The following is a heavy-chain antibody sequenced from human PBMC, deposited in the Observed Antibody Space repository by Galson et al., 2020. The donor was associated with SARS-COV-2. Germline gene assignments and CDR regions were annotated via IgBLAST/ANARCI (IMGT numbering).Heavy chain of an antibody. CDR2: IKSKAYGETT. CDR3: ARDQAGSW. J-gene: IGHJ1*01. D-gene: IGHD3-10*01. V-gene: IGHV3-49*03. Sequence: GESLKISCTASGFTFGDYAMSWFRQAPGKGLEWVGFIKSKAYGETTQYAASVKGRFILSREDSKSIAYLQMNSLKTEDTAVYYCARDQAGSWWGQGTLVTVSS. CDR1: GFTFGDYA.